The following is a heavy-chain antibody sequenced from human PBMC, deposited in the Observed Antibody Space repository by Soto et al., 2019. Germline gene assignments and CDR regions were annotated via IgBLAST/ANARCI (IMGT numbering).Heavy chain of an antibody. CDR3: AREGSGWYEYYYGMDV. CDR1: GFTFSSYG. CDR2: ISYDGSNK. D-gene: IGHD6-19*01. J-gene: IGHJ6*02. Sequence: PGGSLRLSCAASGFTFSSYGMHWVRQAPGKGLEWVAVISYDGSNKYYADSVKGRFTISRDNSKNTLYLQMNSLRAEDTAVYYCAREGSGWYEYYYGMDVWGQGTTVTVSS. V-gene: IGHV3-30*03.